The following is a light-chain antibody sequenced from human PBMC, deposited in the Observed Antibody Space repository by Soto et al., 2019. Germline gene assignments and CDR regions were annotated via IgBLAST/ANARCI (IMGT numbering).Light chain of an antibody. V-gene: IGKV3-15*01. CDR2: GAS. Sequence: EIVMTQSPTTLSVSXAERATLSXXASQSVSSNLAWYQQKPGQAPRLLIYGASTRATGIPARFSGSGSGTEFTLTISSLQSEDFAVYYCQQYNNWPRTFGQGTKVDIK. CDR3: QQYNNWPRT. CDR1: QSVSSN. J-gene: IGKJ1*01.